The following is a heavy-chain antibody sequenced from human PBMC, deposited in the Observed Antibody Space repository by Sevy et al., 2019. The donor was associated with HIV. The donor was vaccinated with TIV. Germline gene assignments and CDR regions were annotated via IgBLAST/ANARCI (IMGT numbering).Heavy chain of an antibody. CDR2: VYYDGKNA. CDR3: ARGPGEGGVPDLGY. D-gene: IGHD1-1*01. CDR1: GFTFSNFG. Sequence: GGSLRLSCAASGFTFSNFGMHWARQAPGGGLEWVAIVYYDGKNAYYADSVKGRFSISRDNSKNILYLQMNSLRAEDTAVYYCARGPGEGGVPDLGYWGQGTLVTVSS. J-gene: IGHJ4*02. V-gene: IGHV3-33*01.